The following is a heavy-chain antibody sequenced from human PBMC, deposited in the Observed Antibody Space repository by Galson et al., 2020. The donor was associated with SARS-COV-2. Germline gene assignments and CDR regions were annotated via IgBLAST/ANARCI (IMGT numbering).Heavy chain of an antibody. Sequence: ASATVSCKASGYTFTAYYIHWVRHAPGQGLEWMGRTNPNTGGTNYAQNFQDRVTVTRDTSTTTAYMELSSLTSNDTAVYYCARVVAATRAVDYWGQGTLVTVS. CDR1: GYTFTAYY. CDR3: ARVVAATRAVDY. D-gene: IGHD2-15*01. V-gene: IGHV1-2*06. CDR2: TNPNTGGT. J-gene: IGHJ4*02.